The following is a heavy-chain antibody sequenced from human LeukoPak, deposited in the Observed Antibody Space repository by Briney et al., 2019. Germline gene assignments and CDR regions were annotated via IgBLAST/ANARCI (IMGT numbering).Heavy chain of an antibody. V-gene: IGHV3-48*01. CDR2: ISSSSSTI. D-gene: IGHD6-13*01. J-gene: IGHJ6*02. CDR1: GFTFSSYS. CDR3: AREGTAAAAPGGYYGMDV. Sequence: GGSLRLSCAASGFTFSSYSMNWVRQAPGKGLEWVSYISSSSSTIYYADSVKGRFTISRDNAKNSLYLQMNSLRAEGTAVYYCAREGTAAAAPGGYYGMDVWGQGTTVTVSS.